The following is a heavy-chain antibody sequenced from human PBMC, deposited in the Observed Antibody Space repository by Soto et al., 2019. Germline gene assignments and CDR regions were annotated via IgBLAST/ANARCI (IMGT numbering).Heavy chain of an antibody. CDR1: GFIFSSYG. CDR2: ISYEGSHT. J-gene: IGHJ4*02. V-gene: IGHV3-30*18. CDR3: AKEVHCGGGSCSWSEGFDY. D-gene: IGHD2-15*01. Sequence: QVQLVESGGGVVQPGRSLRLSCAASGFIFSSYGMHWVRQAPGKGLEWVAVISYEGSHTYYADSVKGRFTITRDNSKNPLYLQMNSLRSEDTGVYYCAKEVHCGGGSCSWSEGFDYWGQGTLLTVSS.